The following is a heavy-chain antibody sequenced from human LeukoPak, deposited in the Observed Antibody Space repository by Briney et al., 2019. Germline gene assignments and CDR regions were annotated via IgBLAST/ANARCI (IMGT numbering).Heavy chain of an antibody. V-gene: IGHV3-30-3*01. CDR2: ISYDGSNK. CDR1: GFTFSSYA. Sequence: PGGSLRLSCAASGFTFSSYAMRWVRQAPGKGLEWVAVISYDGSNKYYADSVKGRFTISRDNSKNTLYLQMNSLRAEDTAVYYCARDNPVLDAFDIWGQGTMVTVSS. J-gene: IGHJ3*02. CDR3: ARDNPVLDAFDI.